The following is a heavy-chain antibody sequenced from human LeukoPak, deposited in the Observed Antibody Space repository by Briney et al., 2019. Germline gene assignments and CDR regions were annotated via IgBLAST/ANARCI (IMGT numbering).Heavy chain of an antibody. V-gene: IGHV3-11*01. CDR2: ISSGGDTI. J-gene: IGHJ4*02. Sequence: PGGSLRLSCAASGFTFSDYYMSWIRQAPGKGPEWISYISSGGDTIFYADSVKGRFAISRDNAKNSLYLQMNSLRAEDTAVYYCAREGQLELTEGYFDYWGQGTLVTVSS. CDR3: AREGQLELTEGYFDY. D-gene: IGHD1-1*01. CDR1: GFTFSDYY.